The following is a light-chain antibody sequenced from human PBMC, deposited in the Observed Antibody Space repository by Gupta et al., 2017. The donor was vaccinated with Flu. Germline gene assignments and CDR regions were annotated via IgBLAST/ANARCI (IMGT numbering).Light chain of an antibody. CDR2: AVS. CDR1: QRISDY. CDR3: QQSDSVPRT. V-gene: IGKV1-39*01. J-gene: IGKJ1*01. Sequence: DIQMTQSPSSLSASIGDRVTITCRSSQRISDYLNWYQQKPGKAPKLLISAVSNLQSGVPSRFSGSGSGTDFSLTISSLQVEDLATYYCQQSDSVPRTFGQGTKVEIK.